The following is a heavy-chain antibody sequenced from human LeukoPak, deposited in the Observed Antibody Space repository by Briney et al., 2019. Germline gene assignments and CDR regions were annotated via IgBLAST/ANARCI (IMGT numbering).Heavy chain of an antibody. J-gene: IGHJ6*04. D-gene: IGHD6-13*01. V-gene: IGHV4-59*01. CDR1: VGSISIYY. Sequence: AETLSLTCTVSVGSISIYYWSWIRQPPGKGLEWIGYIYYSGSTNYNPSLKSRVTISVDTSKNQFSLKLSSVTAADTAVYYCARDSSYSSSWYVGYYGMDVWGKGTTVTVS. CDR2: IYYSGST. CDR3: ARDSSYSSSWYVGYYGMDV.